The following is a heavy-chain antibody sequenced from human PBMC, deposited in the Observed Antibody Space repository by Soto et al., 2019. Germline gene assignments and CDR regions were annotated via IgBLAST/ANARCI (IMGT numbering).Heavy chain of an antibody. CDR2: ISGSGGST. CDR1: GFTLDKYT. CDR3: AKGPTVTYYYYMDV. Sequence: GGSLRLSCAAFGFTLDKYTMGWVRQAPGKGLEWVSAISGSGGSTYYAASAKGRFTISRDNSKNTLYLHRNSLRAEDTAVYYCAKGPTVTYYYYMDVWGKGTTVTVSS. V-gene: IGHV3-23*01. D-gene: IGHD4-4*01. J-gene: IGHJ6*03.